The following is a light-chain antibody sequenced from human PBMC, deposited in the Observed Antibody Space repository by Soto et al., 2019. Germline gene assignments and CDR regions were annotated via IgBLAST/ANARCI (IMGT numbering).Light chain of an antibody. CDR1: QNVGNN. Sequence: VLTQSPATLSLSPGESATLSCRASQNVGNNLAWYEQKSGQAPRLLIYAASDRATGVPARFSGRMSGTDFTLTISSLDPEDFATYFCQQRSRWPRGTFGRGTKLE. CDR2: AAS. J-gene: IGKJ2*02. CDR3: QQRSRWPRGT. V-gene: IGKV3-11*01.